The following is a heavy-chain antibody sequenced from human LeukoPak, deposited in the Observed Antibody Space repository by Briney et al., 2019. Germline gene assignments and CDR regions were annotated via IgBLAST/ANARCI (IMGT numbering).Heavy chain of an antibody. CDR1: GFTFSSYS. V-gene: IGHV3-21*01. CDR2: ISSSSSYI. CDR3: ASTPVDRGNDY. J-gene: IGHJ4*02. Sequence: GGSLRLSCAASGFTFSSYSMNWVRQAPGKGLEWVSSISSSSSYIYYADSVKGRFTISRDNAKNSLYLQVNSLRAEDTAVYYCASTPVDRGNDYWGQGTLVTVSS. D-gene: IGHD2-15*01.